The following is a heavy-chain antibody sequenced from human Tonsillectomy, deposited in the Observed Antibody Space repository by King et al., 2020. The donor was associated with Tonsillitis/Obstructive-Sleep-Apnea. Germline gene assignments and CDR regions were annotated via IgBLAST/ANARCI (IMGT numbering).Heavy chain of an antibody. D-gene: IGHD3-3*01. CDR2: IWDDGSNK. CDR3: AREGRFLEWLVGAFDI. Sequence: VQLVESGGGVVQPGRSLRLSCAASGFTFSSYGMHWVRQAPGKGLEWVAVIWDDGSNKYYGDSVKGRFTISRDNSKNTLYLQMNSLRAEDTAVYYCAREGRFLEWLVGAFDIWGQGTMVTVSS. J-gene: IGHJ3*02. CDR1: GFTFSSYG. V-gene: IGHV3-33*01.